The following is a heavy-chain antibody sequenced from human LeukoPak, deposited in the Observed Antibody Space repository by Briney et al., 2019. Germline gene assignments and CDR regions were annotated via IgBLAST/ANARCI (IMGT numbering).Heavy chain of an antibody. Sequence: SETLSLTCTVSGGSISSYYWSWIRQPPGKGLKCIGYIYYSGSTNYNPSLKSRVTISVDTSKNQFSLRLNSVTAADTAVYYCAREGTMVRGLAFDIWGQGTMVTVSS. V-gene: IGHV4-59*01. CDR2: IYYSGST. J-gene: IGHJ3*02. CDR3: AREGTMVRGLAFDI. CDR1: GGSISSYY. D-gene: IGHD3-10*01.